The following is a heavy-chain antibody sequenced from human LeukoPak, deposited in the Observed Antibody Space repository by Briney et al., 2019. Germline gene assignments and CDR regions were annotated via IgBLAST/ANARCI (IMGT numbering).Heavy chain of an antibody. J-gene: IGHJ6*02. D-gene: IGHD2-15*01. V-gene: IGHV1-46*01. CDR2: INPSGGST. Sequence: GASVKVSCKASGYTFTSYYMHWVRQAPGQGLEWMGIINPSGGSTSYAQKFQGRVTMTRDTSTSTAYMELSSLRSEDTAVYYCARDLIVVVVAATNEHYYYYYGMDVWGQGTTVTVSS. CDR1: GYTFTSYY. CDR3: ARDLIVVVVAATNEHYYYYYGMDV.